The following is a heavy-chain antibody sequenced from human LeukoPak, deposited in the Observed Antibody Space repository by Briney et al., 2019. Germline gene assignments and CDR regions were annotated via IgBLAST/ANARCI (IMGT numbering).Heavy chain of an antibody. V-gene: IGHV3-53*01. CDR3: ARMYDSFPDY. CDR2: IYTGGNI. J-gene: IGHJ4*02. D-gene: IGHD3-22*01. Sequence: GGSLRLSCAASGFTVRSNYMSWVRQAPRKGLEWVSVIYTGGNIYYADSVKGRFTISRDSSKNTLYLHMNSLRAEDTAVYFCARMYDSFPDYWGQGTLVTVSS. CDR1: GFTVRSNY.